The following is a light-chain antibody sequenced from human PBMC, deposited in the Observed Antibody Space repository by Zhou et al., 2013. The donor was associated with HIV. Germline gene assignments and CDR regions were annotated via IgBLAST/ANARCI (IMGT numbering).Light chain of an antibody. J-gene: IGKJ5*01. CDR3: QQLKSYPIT. CDR1: QSVSSK. V-gene: IGKV3-15*01. Sequence: EILMTQSSATLSVSPGERATLSCRASQSVSSKLAWYQQKPGQAPRLLMYGTSTRATGIPARFSGSGSETEFTLTISSLQPEDFATYYCQQLKSYPITFGQGTRL. CDR2: GTS.